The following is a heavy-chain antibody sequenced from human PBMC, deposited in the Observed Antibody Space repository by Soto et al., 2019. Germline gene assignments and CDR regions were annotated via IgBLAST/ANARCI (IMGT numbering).Heavy chain of an antibody. Sequence: PGGSLRLSCAASGFSFNTYAMNWVRQAPGKGLERVSYISSSGSTIYYADSVKGRFTVSRDNGKNSLYLQMNSLRAEDTAVYYCAYGGSCDYWGQGTQVTVSS. V-gene: IGHV3-48*03. D-gene: IGHD1-26*01. CDR2: ISSSGSTI. CDR3: AYGGSCDY. J-gene: IGHJ4*02. CDR1: GFSFNTYA.